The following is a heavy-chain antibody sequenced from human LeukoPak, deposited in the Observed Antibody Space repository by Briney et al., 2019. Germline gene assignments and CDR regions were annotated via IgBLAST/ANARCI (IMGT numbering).Heavy chain of an antibody. Sequence: GGSLRLSCAGSGFTFSSYAMTWVRQAPGKGLEWVSTMTSGDNTYYADSVKGRFTISRDNSKNTLYLQMNSLRAEDTAVYYCAKGRGGRQYSSTSCFDYWGQGTLVTVSS. CDR1: GFTFSSYA. CDR2: MTSGDNT. D-gene: IGHD2-2*01. V-gene: IGHV3-23*01. CDR3: AKGRGGRQYSSTSCFDY. J-gene: IGHJ4*02.